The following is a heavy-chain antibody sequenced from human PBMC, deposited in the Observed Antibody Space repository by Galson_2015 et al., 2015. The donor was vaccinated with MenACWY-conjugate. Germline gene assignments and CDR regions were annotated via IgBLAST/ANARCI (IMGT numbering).Heavy chain of an antibody. Sequence: SLRLSCAASGFTFISFSSYTMNWVRQAPGKGLECVSSISSGSSYIYYADSVKGRFTISRDNAKNSLYLQMNGLRVEGTAVYYCARVAGNENDYGDFDLWGRGTLVTVSS. CDR2: ISSGSSYI. D-gene: IGHD4-17*01. CDR3: ARVAGNENDYGDFDL. CDR1: GFTFISFSSYT. V-gene: IGHV3-21*01. J-gene: IGHJ2*01.